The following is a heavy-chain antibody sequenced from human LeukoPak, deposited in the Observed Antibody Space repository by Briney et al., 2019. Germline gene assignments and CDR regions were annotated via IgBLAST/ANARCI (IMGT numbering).Heavy chain of an antibody. J-gene: IGHJ2*01. CDR2: ISSSSYYI. Sequence: PGGSLRLSCAASGFTFSTDSMNWVRQAPGKGLEWVSSISSSSYYIYYADSVKGRFTISRDNAKNSLYLQMNSLRAEDTAMYYCARGPGASWFFDLWGRGTLVTVSS. CDR3: ARGPGASWFFDL. V-gene: IGHV3-21*01. CDR1: GFTFSTDS.